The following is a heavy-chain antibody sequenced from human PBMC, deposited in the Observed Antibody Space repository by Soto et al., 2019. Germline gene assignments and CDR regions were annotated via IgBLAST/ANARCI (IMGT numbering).Heavy chain of an antibody. J-gene: IGHJ3*02. D-gene: IGHD4-17*01. CDR2: IYYSGST. Sequence: SETLSLTCTVSGGSISSSSYYWGWIRQPPGKGLEWIGSIYYSGSTYYNPSLKSRVTISVDTSKNQFSLQLNSVTPEDTAVYYCARVHSDYGDYLDDAFDIWGQGTMVTVSS. V-gene: IGHV4-39*01. CDR3: ARVHSDYGDYLDDAFDI. CDR1: GGSISSSSYY.